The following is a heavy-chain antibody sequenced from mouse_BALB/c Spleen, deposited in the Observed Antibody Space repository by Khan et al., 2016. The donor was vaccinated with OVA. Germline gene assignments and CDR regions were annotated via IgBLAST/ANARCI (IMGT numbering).Heavy chain of an antibody. CDR1: GYSITSGYG. V-gene: IGHV3-2*02. Sequence: EVQLQESGPGLVKPSQSLSLTCTVTGYSITSGYGWNWIRQFPGNKLEWMGYISYSGSTNYNPSLKSRISITRYTSKNQFFLQLNSVTTENTATYYCARTARIKYWGQGTTLTVSS. D-gene: IGHD1-2*01. CDR2: ISYSGST. CDR3: ARTARIKY. J-gene: IGHJ2*01.